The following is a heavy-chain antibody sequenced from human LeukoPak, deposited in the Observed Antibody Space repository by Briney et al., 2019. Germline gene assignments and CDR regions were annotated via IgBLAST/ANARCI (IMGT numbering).Heavy chain of an antibody. Sequence: GGSLRLSCAASGFTFSSYWMHWVRQAPGKGLVWVSRINSDGSSTNYADSVKGRFTISRDNSKNTLYLQMNSLRAEDTAVYYCARGGRFGEPYYFDYWGQGTLVTVSS. J-gene: IGHJ4*02. CDR1: GFTFSSYW. V-gene: IGHV3-74*01. CDR3: ARGGRFGEPYYFDY. CDR2: INSDGSST. D-gene: IGHD3-10*01.